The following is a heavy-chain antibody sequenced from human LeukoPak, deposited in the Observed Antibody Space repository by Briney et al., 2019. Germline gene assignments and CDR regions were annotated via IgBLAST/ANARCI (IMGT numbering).Heavy chain of an antibody. Sequence: SEALSLTCAVYGGSFSGYYWSWIRQPPGKGLEWIGEINHSGSTNYNPSLKSRVTISVDTSKNQFSLKLSSVTAADTAVYYCARETTVTTWGNFDYWGQGTLVTVSS. J-gene: IGHJ4*02. CDR2: INHSGST. D-gene: IGHD4-17*01. V-gene: IGHV4-34*01. CDR1: GGSFSGYY. CDR3: ARETTVTTWGNFDY.